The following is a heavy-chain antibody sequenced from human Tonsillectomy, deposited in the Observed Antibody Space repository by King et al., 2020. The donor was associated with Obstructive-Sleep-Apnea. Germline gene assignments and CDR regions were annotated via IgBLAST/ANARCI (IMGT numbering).Heavy chain of an antibody. J-gene: IGHJ6*02. CDR3: AKDILYSGTYYYYYGMDV. D-gene: IGHD1-26*01. Sequence: VQLVESGGGLVQPGRSLRLSCAASGFTFDDYAMHWVRHAPGKGLEWVSGISWNSGSIGYADSVKGRFTISRDNAKNSLYLQMNSLRAEDTALYYCAKDILYSGTYYYYYGMDVWGQGTTVTVSS. CDR2: ISWNSGSI. V-gene: IGHV3-9*01. CDR1: GFTFDDYA.